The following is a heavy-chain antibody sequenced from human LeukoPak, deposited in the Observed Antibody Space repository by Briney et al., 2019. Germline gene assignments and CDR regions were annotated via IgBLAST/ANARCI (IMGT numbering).Heavy chain of an antibody. CDR1: GYTFTSYY. CDR2: INPSGGST. Sequence: ASVKVSCKASGYTFTSYYMHWVRQAPGQGLEWMGIINPSGGSTSYAQKFQGRVTMTTDTSTSTAYIELRSLRSDDTAVYYCARALGPTRPGDYWGQGTLVTVSS. V-gene: IGHV1-46*01. CDR3: ARALGPTRPGDY. J-gene: IGHJ4*02. D-gene: IGHD3-16*01.